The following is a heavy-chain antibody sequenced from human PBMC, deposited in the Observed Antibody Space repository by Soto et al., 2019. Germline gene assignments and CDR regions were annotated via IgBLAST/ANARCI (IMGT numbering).Heavy chain of an antibody. CDR1: GYTFTSYG. D-gene: IGHD3-10*01. J-gene: IGHJ6*02. Sequence: ASVKVSCKASGYTFTSYGISWVRQAPXQGLEWMGWISAYNGNTNYAQKLQGRVTMTTDTSTSTAYMELRSLRSDDTAVYYCARDLTDSGSYYSYYYGMDVWGQGTTVTAP. CDR2: ISAYNGNT. CDR3: ARDLTDSGSYYSYYYGMDV. V-gene: IGHV1-18*01.